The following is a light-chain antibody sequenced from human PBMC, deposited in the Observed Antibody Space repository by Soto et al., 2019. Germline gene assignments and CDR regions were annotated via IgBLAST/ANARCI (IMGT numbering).Light chain of an antibody. CDR2: DAS. J-gene: IGKJ5*01. CDR1: QDISNY. CDR3: RQSDNLQIT. Sequence: DIQMTQSPSSLSASVGDRVTITCQASQDISNYLNWYQPKPGKAPKLLIYDASNLETGVPSRFNETRSGTYFTITISSLQHEDIAYFYCRQSDNLQITFRQGTRLEIK. V-gene: IGKV1-33*01.